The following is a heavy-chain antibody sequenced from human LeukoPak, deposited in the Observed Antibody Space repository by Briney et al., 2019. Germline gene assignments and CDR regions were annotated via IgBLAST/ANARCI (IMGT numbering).Heavy chain of an antibody. J-gene: IGHJ4*02. CDR2: MNPNSGNT. Sequence: GASVKVSCKASGYTFTSYDINWVRQATGQGLEWMGWMNPNSGNTGYAQKFQGRVTMTRNTSISTAYMELSSLRSEDTAVYYCARGRSQQLVRVFEYWGQGTLVTVSS. CDR1: GYTFTSYD. CDR3: ARGRSQQLVRVFEY. D-gene: IGHD6-6*01. V-gene: IGHV1-8*01.